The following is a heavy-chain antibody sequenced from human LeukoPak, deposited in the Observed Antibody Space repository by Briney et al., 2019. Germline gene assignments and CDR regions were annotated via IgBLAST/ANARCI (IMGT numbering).Heavy chain of an antibody. J-gene: IGHJ6*03. Sequence: RPGGSLRLSCAASGFTFSSYGMSWVRQAPGKGLEWVSGISGSGSGAYYADSVKGRFTISRDNSKNTLHLQMNSLRAEDTAVYYCAKAVSGQYYYYYYMDVWGKGTTVTISS. CDR1: GFTFSSYG. V-gene: IGHV3-23*01. CDR2: ISGSGSGA. CDR3: AKAVSGQYYYYYYMDV.